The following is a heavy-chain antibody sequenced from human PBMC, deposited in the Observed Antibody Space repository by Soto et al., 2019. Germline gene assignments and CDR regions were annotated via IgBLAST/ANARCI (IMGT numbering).Heavy chain of an antibody. J-gene: IGHJ3*02. CDR1: GGSISSSSYY. CDR3: ARPGAYYYRSGSSTDAFDI. V-gene: IGHV4-39*01. D-gene: IGHD3-10*01. Sequence: QLQLQESGPGLVKPSETLSLTCTVSGGSISSSSYYWGWIRQPPGKGLEWIGSIYYSGSTYYNPSHKGQVTISVDTSQNQFSLKLSSVTAAGPAVYYCARPGAYYYRSGSSTDAFDIWGQGTMVTVSS. CDR2: IYYSGST.